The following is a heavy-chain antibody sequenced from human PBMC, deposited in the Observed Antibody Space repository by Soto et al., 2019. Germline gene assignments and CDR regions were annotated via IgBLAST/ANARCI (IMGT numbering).Heavy chain of an antibody. CDR1: GGSISSYY. J-gene: IGHJ5*02. CDR2: MYYSGIS. D-gene: IGHD3-3*01. Sequence: SETLSLTCTVSGGSISSYYWSWIRQPPGKGLEWVGYMYYSGISNYNPSLKSRVTILLDTPKNQFSLKLSSVTAADSAVYYCARGASGYYPLAWFDPWGQGTLVTVSS. CDR3: ARGASGYYPLAWFDP. V-gene: IGHV4-59*01.